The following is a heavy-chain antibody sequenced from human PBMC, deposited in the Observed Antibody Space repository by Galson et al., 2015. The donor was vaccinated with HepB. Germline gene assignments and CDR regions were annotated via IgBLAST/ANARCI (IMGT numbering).Heavy chain of an antibody. J-gene: IGHJ4*02. D-gene: IGHD3-10*01. CDR2: MWHDGKWK. V-gene: IGHV3-33*01. Sequence: SLRLSCATSGFVFKKFGMHWVRQAPGKGLEWLAVMWHDGKWKQYSESMECRFTISKDKSGNTMFLQLDSLRVEDTGIYYCARDPGKDEAIDYWGQGTLVTV. CDR1: GFVFKKFG. CDR3: ARDPGKDEAIDY.